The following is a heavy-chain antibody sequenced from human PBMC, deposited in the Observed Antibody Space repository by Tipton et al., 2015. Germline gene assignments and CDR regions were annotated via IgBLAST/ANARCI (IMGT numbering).Heavy chain of an antibody. Sequence: SLRLSCAASGFTFSSYAMTWVRQAPGKGLEWVSTVGGDGSSIYYAGSVKGRFTISRDNSKNTLYLQVTSLRAEDTAVYYCAKFTMDIGVVVAAPIGYWGQGTLVTVSS. CDR3: AKFTMDIGVVVAAPIGY. CDR1: GFTFSSYA. V-gene: IGHV3-23*01. J-gene: IGHJ4*02. CDR2: VGGDGSSI. D-gene: IGHD2-15*01.